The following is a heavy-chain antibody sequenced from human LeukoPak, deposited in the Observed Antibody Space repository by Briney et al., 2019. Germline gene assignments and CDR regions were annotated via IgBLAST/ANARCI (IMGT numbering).Heavy chain of an antibody. CDR3: ARVHGSFPADF. CDR1: GYSIGTRYY. D-gene: IGHD3-10*01. CDR2: IFHNGST. Sequence: SETLSLTCTVSGYSIGTRYYWGWIRQPPGKGLEWIGSIFHNGSTHYNPSLESRVTISLDTSKNQFSLRLRSVTAADTAMYYCARVHGSFPADFWGQGTLVTVSS. J-gene: IGHJ4*02. V-gene: IGHV4-38-2*02.